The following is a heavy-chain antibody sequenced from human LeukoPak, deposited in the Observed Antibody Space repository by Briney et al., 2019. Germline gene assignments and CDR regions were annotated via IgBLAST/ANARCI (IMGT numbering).Heavy chain of an antibody. Sequence: GGSLRLSCAASGFTFSSYAMSWVRQAPGKGLEWVSAISGSGGSTYYADSVKGRFTISRDNSKNSLYLQMNSLRAEDTAVYYCAKDGPCSSTCCNWFDPWGQGTLVTVSS. D-gene: IGHD2-2*01. J-gene: IGHJ5*02. CDR1: GFTFSSYA. V-gene: IGHV3-23*01. CDR3: AKDGPCSSTCCNWFDP. CDR2: ISGSGGST.